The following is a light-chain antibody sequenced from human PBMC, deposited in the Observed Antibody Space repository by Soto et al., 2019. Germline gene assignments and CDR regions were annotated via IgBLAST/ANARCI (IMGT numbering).Light chain of an antibody. J-gene: IGKJ4*01. Sequence: EIVLTQSPATLSLPPGERATLSCRASQGVTNSFLAWYQQKPGQPPRLLIYGAFNRAAGIPARFSGSGSGTEFTLTISSLQSEDFAVYYCQQYNSWPLTFGGGTKVDI. V-gene: IGKV3D-15*01. CDR3: QQYNSWPLT. CDR2: GAF. CDR1: QGVTNS.